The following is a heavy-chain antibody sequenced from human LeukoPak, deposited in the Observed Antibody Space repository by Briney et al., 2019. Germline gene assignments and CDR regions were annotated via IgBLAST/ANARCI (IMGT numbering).Heavy chain of an antibody. CDR1: GYTFTSYY. V-gene: IGHV1-46*01. J-gene: IGHJ6*02. Sequence: GASVKVSCKASGYTFTSYYMYWVRQAPGQGLEWMGIINPSGGSTSYAQKFQGRVTMARDTSTSTVYMELSSLRPEDTAVYYCARVSGYCSGGSCYGLPSHGMDVWGQGTTVTVSS. D-gene: IGHD2-15*01. CDR2: INPSGGST. CDR3: ARVSGYCSGGSCYGLPSHGMDV.